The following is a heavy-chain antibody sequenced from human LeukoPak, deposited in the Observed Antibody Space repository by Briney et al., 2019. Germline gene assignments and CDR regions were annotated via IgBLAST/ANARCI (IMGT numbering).Heavy chain of an antibody. D-gene: IGHD5-24*01. CDR2: IDPRSSAT. CDR3: ARLATIGDSFDV. J-gene: IGHJ3*01. V-gene: IGHV5-10-1*01. CDR1: GYSFTGYW. Sequence: GASLQISCHGSGYSFTGYWIIWVRQLPGKGLEWMGRIDPRSSATNYSPSFQGHVTFSVDKSISTAYLHWRSLQASDTAIYYCARLATIGDSFDVWGQGTVVTVSS.